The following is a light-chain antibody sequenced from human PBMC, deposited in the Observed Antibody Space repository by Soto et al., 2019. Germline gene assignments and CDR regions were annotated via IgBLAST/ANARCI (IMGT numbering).Light chain of an antibody. J-gene: IGKJ4*01. CDR3: QQYGSSPPLT. CDR1: QSVSSSY. Sequence: EIVLTQSPGTLSLSPGERATLSCRASQSVSSSYLAWYQQKPGQAPRLLIYGASSRATGIPDRFSGSGSGPDCTLTISRLEPDDFAVYYCQQYGSSPPLTFGGGTKVEIK. V-gene: IGKV3-20*01. CDR2: GAS.